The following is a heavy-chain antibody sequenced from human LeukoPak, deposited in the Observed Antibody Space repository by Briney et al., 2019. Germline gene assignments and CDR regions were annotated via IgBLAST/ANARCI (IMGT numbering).Heavy chain of an antibody. J-gene: IGHJ4*02. Sequence: PGGSLRLSCAASGFTFSSYAMHWVRQAPGKGLEWVALISYDGSNKYYADSVKGRFTISKDNSKNTLYLQMNSLRAEDTAVYYCAKASSSGSGGDYWGQGTLVTVSS. CDR2: ISYDGSNK. CDR1: GFTFSSYA. CDR3: AKASSSGSGGDY. V-gene: IGHV3-30*18. D-gene: IGHD2-15*01.